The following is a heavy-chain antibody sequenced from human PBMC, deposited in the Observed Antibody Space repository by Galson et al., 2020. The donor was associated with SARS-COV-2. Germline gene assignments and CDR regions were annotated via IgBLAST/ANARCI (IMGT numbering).Heavy chain of an antibody. J-gene: IGHJ4*02. CDR3: ARDGQTSSGWAFDY. CDR2: IFFDGSDK. CDR1: GFTFSSHA. Sequence: GGYLRLSCAASGFTFSSHAMHWVRQAPGKGLEWVAQIFFDGSDKYYGDSVKGRFTISRDSSKNTVYLQMNNLRADDTAVYYCARDGQTSSGWAFDYWGQGTLVTVSS. D-gene: IGHD6-19*01. V-gene: IGHV3-33*01.